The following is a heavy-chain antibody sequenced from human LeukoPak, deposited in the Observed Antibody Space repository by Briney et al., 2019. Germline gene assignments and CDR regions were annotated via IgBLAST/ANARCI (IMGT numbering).Heavy chain of an antibody. Sequence: PGGSLRLSCAASGFTFSSYWMHWVRQAPGKGLVWVSRINSDGSSTSYPDSVKGRFTISGDNAKNTLYLQMNSLRVEDTAVYYCASHCSSTSCLDYWGQGTLVTVSS. CDR1: GFTFSSYW. CDR2: INSDGSST. CDR3: ASHCSSTSCLDY. D-gene: IGHD2-2*01. V-gene: IGHV3-74*01. J-gene: IGHJ4*02.